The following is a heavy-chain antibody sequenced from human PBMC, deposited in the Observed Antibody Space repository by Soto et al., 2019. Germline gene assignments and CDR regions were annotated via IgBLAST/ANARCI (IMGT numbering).Heavy chain of an antibody. V-gene: IGHV4-34*01. CDR3: ARGLYYYDSSGYPAEI. D-gene: IGHD3-22*01. Sequence: SETLSLTCAVYGGSFSGYYWTWIRQPPGTGLEWIGEINHSGSTNYNPSLKSRVTISVDTSKNQFSLKLTSVTAADTAVYYCARGLYYYDSSGYPAEIWGQGTMVTVSS. J-gene: IGHJ3*02. CDR2: INHSGST. CDR1: GGSFSGYY.